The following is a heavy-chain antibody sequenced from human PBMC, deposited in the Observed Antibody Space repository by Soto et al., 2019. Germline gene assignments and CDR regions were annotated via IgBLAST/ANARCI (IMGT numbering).Heavy chain of an antibody. CDR3: AREGYCSSTSCYEFYWFDP. D-gene: IGHD2-2*01. J-gene: IGHJ5*02. CDR1: GGSISSGGYY. V-gene: IGHV4-31*03. CDR2: IYYSGST. Sequence: KSSETLSLTCTVSGGSISSGGYYWSWIRQHPGKGLEWIGYIYYSGSTYYNPSLKSRVTISVDTSKNQFSLKLSSVTAADTAVYYCAREGYCSSTSCYEFYWFDPWGQGTLVTVSS.